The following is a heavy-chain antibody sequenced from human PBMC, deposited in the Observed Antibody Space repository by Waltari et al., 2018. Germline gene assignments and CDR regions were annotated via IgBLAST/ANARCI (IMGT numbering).Heavy chain of an antibody. CDR3: ARHLYSIDYLELDN. V-gene: IGHV3-23*01. CDR2: ISDSGVVT. D-gene: IGHD3-22*01. Sequence: EGHLLESGGGLVQPGGSLRLSCVASGFTFIHYAMSWVRQAPGKGLEWVSGISDSGVVTKYADSVKGRFTVSRDNSKNTLYLQLNSLRAEDTAVYYCARHLYSIDYLELDNWGQGTLVTVSS. J-gene: IGHJ4*02. CDR1: GFTFIHYA.